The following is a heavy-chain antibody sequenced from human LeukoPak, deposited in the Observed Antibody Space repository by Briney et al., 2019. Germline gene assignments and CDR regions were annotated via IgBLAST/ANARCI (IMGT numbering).Heavy chain of an antibody. Sequence: PGGSLRLSCAASGFTFSNYWMNWVRQAPGKGLEWVSYISSSSSTIYYADSVKGRFTISRDNAKNSLYLQMNSLRAEDTAVYYCARGGHYYNSSGYQEDFDYWGQGTLVTVSS. V-gene: IGHV3-48*01. D-gene: IGHD3-22*01. CDR1: GFTFSNYW. CDR3: ARGGHYYNSSGYQEDFDY. CDR2: ISSSSSTI. J-gene: IGHJ4*02.